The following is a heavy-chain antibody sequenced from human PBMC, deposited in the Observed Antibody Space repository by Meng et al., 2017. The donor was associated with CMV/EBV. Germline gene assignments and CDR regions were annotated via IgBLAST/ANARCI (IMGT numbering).Heavy chain of an antibody. CDR1: GGSFSGYY. CDR2: INHSGST. V-gene: IGHV4-34*01. D-gene: IGHD6-13*01. J-gene: IGHJ4*02. Sequence: QVHLQQWGAGLLKPSETLSLTCAVYGGSFSGYYWSWIRQPPGKGLEWIGEINHSGSTNYNPSLKSRVTISVDTSKNQFSLKLSSVTAADTAVYYCARGRGSWYFVDYWGQGTLVTVSS. CDR3: ARGRGSWYFVDY.